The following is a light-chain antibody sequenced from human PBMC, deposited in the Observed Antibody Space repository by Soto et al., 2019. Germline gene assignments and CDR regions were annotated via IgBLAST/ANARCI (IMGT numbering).Light chain of an antibody. V-gene: IGKV3D-15*01. CDR3: QQYHHWPPLT. CDR1: QSVSSR. J-gene: IGKJ4*01. CDR2: GAS. Sequence: EVLMTQSPATLSVSPGERATLSCRASQSVSSRLAWYQQKPGQAPRLLIYGASSRATGIPARFSGSGSGTEFTLTISNLQSEDFAVYFCQQYHHWPPLTFGGGTKVDIK.